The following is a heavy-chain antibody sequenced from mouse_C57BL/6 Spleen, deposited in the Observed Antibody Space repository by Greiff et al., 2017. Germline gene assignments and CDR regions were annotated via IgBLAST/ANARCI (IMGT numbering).Heavy chain of an antibody. CDR1: GYTFTSYW. Sequence: QVQLQQPGAELVLPGASVKLSCKASGYTFTSYWMHWVKQRPGQGLEWIGEIDPSDSYTNYNQKFKGKSTLTVDKSSSTAYMQLSSLTSEDSAVYYCARWGSSYLFAYWGQGTLVTVSA. V-gene: IGHV1-69*01. CDR3: ARWGSSYLFAY. J-gene: IGHJ3*01. D-gene: IGHD1-1*01. CDR2: IDPSDSYT.